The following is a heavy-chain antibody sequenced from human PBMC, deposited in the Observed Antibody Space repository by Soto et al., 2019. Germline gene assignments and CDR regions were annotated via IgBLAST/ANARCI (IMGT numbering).Heavy chain of an antibody. CDR2: ISGSGGST. Sequence: EVQLLESGGGLVQPGGSLRLSCAASGFTFSSYAMSWVRQAPGKGLEWVSAISGSGGSTYYADSVKGWFTISRDNSKNTLYLQMNSLRAEDTAVYYCAKDRSRTGTNVGVIDYWGQGTLVTVSS. J-gene: IGHJ4*02. V-gene: IGHV3-23*01. D-gene: IGHD1-7*01. CDR3: AKDRSRTGTNVGVIDY. CDR1: GFTFSSYA.